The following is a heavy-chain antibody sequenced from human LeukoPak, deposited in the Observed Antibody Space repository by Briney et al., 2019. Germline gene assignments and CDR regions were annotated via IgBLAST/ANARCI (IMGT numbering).Heavy chain of an antibody. V-gene: IGHV4-59*01. J-gene: IGHJ6*02. D-gene: IGHD2-2*01. CDR3: ARAVVPADRYYYYGMDV. Sequence: SETLSLTCTVSGGSISSYYWSWIRQPPGKGLEWIGYIYYSGSTNYNPSLKSRVTISVDTSKNQFSLKLSSVTAADTAVYYCARAVVPADRYYYYGMDVWGQGTTVTVSS. CDR1: GGSISSYY. CDR2: IYYSGST.